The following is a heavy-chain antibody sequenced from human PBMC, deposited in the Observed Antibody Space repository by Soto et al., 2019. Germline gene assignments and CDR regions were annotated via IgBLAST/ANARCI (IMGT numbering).Heavy chain of an antibody. D-gene: IGHD6-13*01. Sequence: EVQLVESGGGLVQPGGSLRLSCAVTGFTISSNYMNWVRQAPGKGLEWVSVMYAAGSTYYEDSVKGRFNISRDNSKNTVYLPMNIMREEDTAYYYCARGNNSNNWELCDYWGEGTLVTVSS. V-gene: IGHV3-66*01. J-gene: IGHJ4*02. CDR1: GFTISSNY. CDR2: MYAAGST. CDR3: ARGNNSNNWELCDY.